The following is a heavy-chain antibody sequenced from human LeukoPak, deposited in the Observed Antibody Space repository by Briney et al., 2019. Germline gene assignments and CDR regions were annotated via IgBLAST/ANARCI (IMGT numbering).Heavy chain of an antibody. CDR2: ISGSGGST. J-gene: IGHJ6*03. Sequence: GGSLRLSCAASGFTFSSYAMSWVRQAPGKGLEWVSTISGSGGSTYYADSVKGRFTISRDNSKNTLYLQMNSLRAEDTAVYYCAKRWTVNHPYYYYMDVWGKGTTVTVSS. CDR3: AKRWTVNHPYYYYMDV. D-gene: IGHD4-11*01. V-gene: IGHV3-23*01. CDR1: GFTFSSYA.